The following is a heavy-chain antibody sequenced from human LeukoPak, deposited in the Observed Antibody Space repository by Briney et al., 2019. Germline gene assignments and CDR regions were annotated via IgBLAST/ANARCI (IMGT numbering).Heavy chain of an antibody. CDR3: AKAQHCSGGSCYRD. V-gene: IGHV3-30*02. CDR2: IRHDGSNK. J-gene: IGHJ4*02. CDR1: GFTFSSYG. Sequence: GGSLRLSCAASGFTFSSYGMHWVRQAPGKGLEWVAFIRHDGSNKYYADSVKGRFTISRDNSKNTLYLQMNSLRAEDTAVYYCAKAQHCSGGSCYRDWGQGTLVTVSS. D-gene: IGHD2-15*01.